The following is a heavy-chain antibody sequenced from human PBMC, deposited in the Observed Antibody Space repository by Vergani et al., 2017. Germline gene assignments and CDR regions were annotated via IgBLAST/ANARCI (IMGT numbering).Heavy chain of an antibody. Sequence: EVQLVESGGGVVRPGGSLRLSCAASGFTLDDYGMSWVRQAPGKGLEWVSAISGSGGSTYYADSVKGRFTISRDNSKNTLYLQMNSLRAEDTAVYYCAKDWSNGGSGWYIISAQNWFDPWGQGTLVTVSS. V-gene: IGHV3-23*04. D-gene: IGHD6-19*01. J-gene: IGHJ5*02. CDR1: GFTLDDYG. CDR2: ISGSGGST. CDR3: AKDWSNGGSGWYIISAQNWFDP.